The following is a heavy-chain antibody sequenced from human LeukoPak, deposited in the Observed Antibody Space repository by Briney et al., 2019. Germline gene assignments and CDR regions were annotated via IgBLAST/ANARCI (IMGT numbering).Heavy chain of an antibody. CDR1: GASIGSGGYF. Sequence: SQTLSLTCTVSGASIGSGGYFWTWIRQHPGKGLEWIGYIYYSWSTYYNPSLKSRVTISVDTSKNQFSLKLSSVTAADTAVYYCARTRGVEYYYDSSGYCYFDYWGQGTLVTVSS. D-gene: IGHD3-22*01. J-gene: IGHJ4*02. V-gene: IGHV4-31*03. CDR3: ARTRGVEYYYDSSGYCYFDY. CDR2: IYYSWST.